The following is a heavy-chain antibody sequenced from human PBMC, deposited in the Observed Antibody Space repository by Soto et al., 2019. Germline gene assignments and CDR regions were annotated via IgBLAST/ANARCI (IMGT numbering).Heavy chain of an antibody. CDR1: GGSISSNSYY. CDR2: IDYSGGT. Sequence: QLQLQESGPGLVKPSETLSLTCTVSGGSISSNSYYWGWIRQPPGKGLEWIGSIDYSGGTYYNPSLKSRVTIAVDTSKSQFSLKLSSVTAADTAVYYCARTGQQLDSYFDYWGQGTLVTVSS. V-gene: IGHV4-39*01. D-gene: IGHD6-13*01. J-gene: IGHJ4*02. CDR3: ARTGQQLDSYFDY.